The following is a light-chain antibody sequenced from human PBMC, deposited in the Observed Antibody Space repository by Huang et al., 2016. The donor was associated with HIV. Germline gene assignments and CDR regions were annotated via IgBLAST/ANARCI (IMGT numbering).Light chain of an antibody. CDR3: QQRSTWPPEYT. J-gene: IGKJ2*01. CDR1: QSLATS. CDR2: DAS. V-gene: IGKV3-11*01. Sequence: EIVLSQSPATLSLSPGERATLSCRASQSLATSLAWYQQKPGQAPRLLIYDASKRATGIPARFSGRGSGTDFTLTISNLEPEDFAVYYCQQRSTWPPEYTFGQGTKLEI.